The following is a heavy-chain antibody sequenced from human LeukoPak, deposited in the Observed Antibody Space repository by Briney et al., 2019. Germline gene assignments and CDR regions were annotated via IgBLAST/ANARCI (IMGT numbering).Heavy chain of an antibody. Sequence: ASVKVSCKAYAFTFTGYHIYWVRQAPGQGHEWMGGINPNTGDTNYAQKFQGWVTMTRDTSISTAYMELSRLRSDDTAVYYCARVGRGSSWYGGYYFDYWGQGTLVTVSS. CDR3: ARVGRGSSWYGGYYFDY. J-gene: IGHJ4*02. V-gene: IGHV1-2*04. D-gene: IGHD6-13*01. CDR1: AFTFTGYH. CDR2: INPNTGDT.